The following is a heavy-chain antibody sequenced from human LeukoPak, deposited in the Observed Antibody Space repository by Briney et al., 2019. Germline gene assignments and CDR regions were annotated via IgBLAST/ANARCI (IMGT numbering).Heavy chain of an antibody. CDR1: GFTFSSYA. CDR3: AKRSGGTQPYYYYYMDV. CDR2: ISGSGGST. V-gene: IGHV3-23*01. Sequence: GGSLRLSCAASGFTFSSYAMSWVRQAPGKGLEWVSAISGSGGSTYYADSVKGRFTISRDNSKSTLYLQMNSLRAEDTAVYYCAKRSGGTQPYYYYYMDVWGKGTTVTVSS. J-gene: IGHJ6*03. D-gene: IGHD2-15*01.